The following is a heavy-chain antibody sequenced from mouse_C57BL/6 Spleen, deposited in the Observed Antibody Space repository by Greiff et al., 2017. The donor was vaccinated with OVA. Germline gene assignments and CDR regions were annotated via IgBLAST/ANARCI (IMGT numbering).Heavy chain of an antibody. V-gene: IGHV7-1*01. J-gene: IGHJ3*01. CDR1: GFTFSDFY. D-gene: IGHD2-2*01. CDR2: SRNKANDYTT. CDR3: ARDAGPYGYPPWFAY. Sequence: EVKLMESGGGLVQSGRSLRLSCATSGFTFSDFYMEWVRQAPGKGLEWIAASRNKANDYTTEYSASVKGRFIVSRDTSQSILYLQMNALRAEDTAIYYCARDAGPYGYPPWFAYWGQGTLVTVSA.